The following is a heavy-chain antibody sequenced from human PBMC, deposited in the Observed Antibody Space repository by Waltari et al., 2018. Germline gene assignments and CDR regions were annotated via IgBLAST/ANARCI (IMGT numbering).Heavy chain of an antibody. CDR1: GGSISSSNYY. Sequence: QLQLQESGPGLVKPSETLSLTCTVSGGSISSSNYYWGWIHQPPGKGLEWIGSIYYSGSTYYNPSLKSRVAISVDTSGIQFSLKLTSVTAADTAVYYCARQSGGSYTPLDYWGQGTLVTVSS. J-gene: IGHJ4*02. V-gene: IGHV4-39*01. D-gene: IGHD1-26*01. CDR2: IYYSGST. CDR3: ARQSGGSYTPLDY.